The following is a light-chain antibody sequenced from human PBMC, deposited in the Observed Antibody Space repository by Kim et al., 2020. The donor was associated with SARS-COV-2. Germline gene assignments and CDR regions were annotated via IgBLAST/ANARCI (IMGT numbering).Light chain of an antibody. CDR1: QSVGSF. CDR3: QQRINWPLT. Sequence: EIVLTQSPATLSLSPGERATLSCRASQSVGSFLAWYQQKPGQSPRLLIYDASIRATGIPVRFSGSGSGADFTLTISRLEPEDFAVYYCQQRINWPLTFGGGTKLEI. V-gene: IGKV3-11*01. CDR2: DAS. J-gene: IGKJ4*01.